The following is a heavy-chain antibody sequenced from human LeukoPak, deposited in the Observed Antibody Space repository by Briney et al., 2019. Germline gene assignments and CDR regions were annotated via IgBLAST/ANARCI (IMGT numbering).Heavy chain of an antibody. CDR2: IYPNSGGT. CDR1: GYTLTDYY. Sequence: ASVKVSCKASGYTLTDYYIHWVRQAPGQGLEWMGWIYPNSGGTKYAQKFQGRVTMTTDTSISTAYMEMSRLTSDDTAVYYCARDAHNGYEFHDWFDPWGQGALVTVSS. CDR3: ARDAHNGYEFHDWFDP. V-gene: IGHV1-2*02. J-gene: IGHJ5*02. D-gene: IGHD5-12*01.